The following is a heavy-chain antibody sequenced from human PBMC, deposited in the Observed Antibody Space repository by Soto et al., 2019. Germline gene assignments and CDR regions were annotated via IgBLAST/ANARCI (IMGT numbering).Heavy chain of an antibody. Sequence: ASVKVSCKASGYTFTSYGISWVRRAPGQGLEWMGWISAYNGNTNYAQKLQGRVTMTTDTSTSTAYMELRSLRSDDTAVYYCARDSPGPSGWYAFDIWGQGTIVTVSS. D-gene: IGHD6-19*01. CDR2: ISAYNGNT. CDR1: GYTFTSYG. V-gene: IGHV1-18*01. J-gene: IGHJ3*02. CDR3: ARDSPGPSGWYAFDI.